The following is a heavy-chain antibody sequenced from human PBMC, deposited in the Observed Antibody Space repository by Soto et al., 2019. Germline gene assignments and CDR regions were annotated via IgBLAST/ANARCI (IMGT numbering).Heavy chain of an antibody. Sequence: QVHLVQSGAEVKKPGASVKVSCQGSGYAFTTYGITWVRQAPGQGLEWMGWISAHNGNTNYAQKLQSRVTVTRYTSTSTAYMELRSLRYDDTAVYYCARGRYGDYWGQGALVTVSS. CDR1: GYAFTTYG. V-gene: IGHV1-18*01. CDR3: ARGRYGDY. D-gene: IGHD1-1*01. CDR2: ISAHNGNT. J-gene: IGHJ4*02.